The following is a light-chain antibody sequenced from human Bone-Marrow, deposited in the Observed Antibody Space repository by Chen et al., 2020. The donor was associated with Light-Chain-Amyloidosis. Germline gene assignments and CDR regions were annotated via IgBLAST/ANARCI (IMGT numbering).Light chain of an antibody. CDR3: QVWDSGDLVV. V-gene: IGLV3-21*03. CDR2: DGF. J-gene: IGLJ2*01. CDR1: NIGINT. Sequence: SYVLTQPPSVSVAPGRTASLTCGGHNIGINTVHGYQQKPGQAPVMVVYDGFDRPSGIPERFSGSKSANTATLRISGVEVGDEADYFCQVWDSGDLVVFGAGTKLTVL.